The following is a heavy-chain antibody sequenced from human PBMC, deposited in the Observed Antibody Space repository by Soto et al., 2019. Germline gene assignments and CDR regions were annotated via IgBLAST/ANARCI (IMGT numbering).Heavy chain of an antibody. CDR3: ARAAVTHERYHYGMDV. V-gene: IGHV4-61*01. CDR1: GGSVSSGSYY. D-gene: IGHD4-17*01. J-gene: IGHJ6*04. CDR2: IYYSGNT. Sequence: SETLSLTCPVSGGSVSSGSYYWSWIRQPPGKGLEWIGCIYYSGNTNYNPSLKSRVTISVNTSKNQFSLRLTSVTAADTAVYYCARAAVTHERYHYGMDVWGKGTTVTVSS.